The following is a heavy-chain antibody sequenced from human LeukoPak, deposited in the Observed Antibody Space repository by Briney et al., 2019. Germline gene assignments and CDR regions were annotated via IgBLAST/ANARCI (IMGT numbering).Heavy chain of an antibody. CDR1: GGSFNGYF. D-gene: IGHD3-10*01. CDR3: ARGGIPFSFDY. J-gene: IGHJ4*02. CDR2: VNHSGST. V-gene: IGHV4-34*01. Sequence: SETLSLTCAVSGGSFNGYFWSWIRQPPGKGLEWIGEVNHSGSTNYNPSLKSRVTISVDTSKNQFSLRLSSVTAADTAVYYCARGGIPFSFDYWGQGTLATVSS.